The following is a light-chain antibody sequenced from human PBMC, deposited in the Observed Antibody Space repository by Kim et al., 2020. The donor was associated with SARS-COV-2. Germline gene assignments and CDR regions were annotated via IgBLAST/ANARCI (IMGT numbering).Light chain of an antibody. V-gene: IGLV2-14*03. Sequence: GQSITISCTVTSSAVGAYNYVSWYQQHPGKATKLMIYDVSNRPSGVSTRFSGSKSGNTASLTISGLQAEDEADYYCSSYTSSSTLVFGGGTQLTVL. CDR2: DVS. CDR3: SSYTSSSTLV. CDR1: SSAVGAYNY. J-gene: IGLJ2*01.